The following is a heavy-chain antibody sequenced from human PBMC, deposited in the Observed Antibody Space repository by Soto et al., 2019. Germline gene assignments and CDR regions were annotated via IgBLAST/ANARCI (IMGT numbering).Heavy chain of an antibody. J-gene: IGHJ4*02. CDR3: TGETYYFDY. Sequence: EVQLLESGGGLVQPGGSLRLSCAASGLPFSRFAMTWVRQAPGKGLEWVSGISDSGENTYYADSVKGRFAISRDNSRSTHYLQMNSLRAEDTAVYYCTGETYYFDYWGPGTLVTVSS. CDR1: GLPFSRFA. CDR2: ISDSGENT. V-gene: IGHV3-23*01. D-gene: IGHD2-21*01.